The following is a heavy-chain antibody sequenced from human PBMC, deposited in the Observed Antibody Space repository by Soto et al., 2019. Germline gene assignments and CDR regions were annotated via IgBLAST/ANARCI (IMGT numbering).Heavy chain of an antibody. V-gene: IGHV3-30*18. J-gene: IGHJ6*02. CDR1: GFTFSSYG. CDR3: AKGIVDLYYYYYGMDV. D-gene: IGHD1-26*01. CDR2: ISYDGSNK. Sequence: GGSLRLSCAASGFTFSSYGMHWVRQAPGKGLEWVAVISYDGSNKYYADSVKGRFTISRDNSKNTLYLQMNSLRAEDTAVYYCAKGIVDLYYYYYGMDVWGQGTTVTVSS.